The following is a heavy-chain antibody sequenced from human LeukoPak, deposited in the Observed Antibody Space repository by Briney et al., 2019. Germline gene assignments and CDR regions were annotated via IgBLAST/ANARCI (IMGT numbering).Heavy chain of an antibody. V-gene: IGHV1-2*02. CDR2: INPNSGGT. CDR1: GYIFTGYY. Sequence: ASVKVSCKASGYIFTGYYMHWVRQAPGQGLEWMGWINPNSGGTNYAQKFQGRVTMTRDTSISTAYMELSRLRSDDTAVYYCASSSRNYYYDSSGGFDYWGQGTLVTVSS. CDR3: ASSSRNYYYDSSGGFDY. D-gene: IGHD3-22*01. J-gene: IGHJ4*02.